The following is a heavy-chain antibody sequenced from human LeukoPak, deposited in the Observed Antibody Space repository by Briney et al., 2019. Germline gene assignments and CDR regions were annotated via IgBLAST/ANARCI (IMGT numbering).Heavy chain of an antibody. D-gene: IGHD3-10*01. CDR1: GFTFSSDA. CDR2: ISGGGGST. J-gene: IGHJ4*02. Sequence: PGGSLRLSCAASGFTFSSDALSWVRQAPGKGLEWVSGISGGGGSTFYADSVKGRFTISRDNSKNTLYLQMNSLRAEDTAVYYCAKDGHSGSYWGQGTLVTVSS. V-gene: IGHV3-23*01. CDR3: AKDGHSGSY.